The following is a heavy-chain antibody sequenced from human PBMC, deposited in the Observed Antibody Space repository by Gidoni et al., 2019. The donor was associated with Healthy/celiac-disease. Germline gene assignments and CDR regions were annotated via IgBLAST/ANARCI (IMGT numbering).Heavy chain of an antibody. CDR3: ARSMTTVTTVPAY. CDR1: GHTFTRYA. V-gene: IGHV1-3*01. D-gene: IGHD4-17*01. CDR2: INAGYGDT. J-gene: IGHJ4*02. Sequence: QVQLGQSGAEVKKTGASVKVSCKASGHTFTRYAMHRVSHAPGQRLEWMGWINAGYGDTKYSQKFQGRVTITRDTSSSTAYMELSSLRSEDTAVYYCARSMTTVTTVPAYWGQGTLVTVSS.